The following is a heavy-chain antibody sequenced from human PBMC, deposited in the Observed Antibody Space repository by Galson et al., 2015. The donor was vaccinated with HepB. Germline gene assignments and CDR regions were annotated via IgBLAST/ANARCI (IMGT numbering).Heavy chain of an antibody. V-gene: IGHV3-21*01. Sequence: SMRLPCAACGLTLGRSRMNWVRQTPGKGLEWVSSIGTSTGYIYYADSVKGRFTISRDNAKNSLYLQMNSLRAEDTGVYYCARDLQQLIPNYGMDVWGQGTTVTVSS. J-gene: IGHJ6*02. CDR3: ARDLQQLIPNYGMDV. D-gene: IGHD6-13*01. CDR2: IGTSTGYI. CDR1: GLTLGRSR.